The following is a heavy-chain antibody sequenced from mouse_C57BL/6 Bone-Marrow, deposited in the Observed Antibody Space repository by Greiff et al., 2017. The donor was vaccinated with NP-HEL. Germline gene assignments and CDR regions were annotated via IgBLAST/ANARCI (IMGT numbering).Heavy chain of an antibody. Sequence: VQLQESGAELVRPGTSVKLSCKASGYTFTSYWMPWVKQRPGQGLEWIGVIYPAGSCTNYNQKFKGKATLTVDTSSSTAYMQLSSLTCEESAVDYGVWVSTRVKGVAYGGQGKRVTVSA. CDR3: VWVSTRVKGVAY. V-gene: IGHV1-59*01. CDR2: IYPAGSCT. CDR1: GYTFTSYW. D-gene: IGHD2-2*01. J-gene: IGHJ3*01.